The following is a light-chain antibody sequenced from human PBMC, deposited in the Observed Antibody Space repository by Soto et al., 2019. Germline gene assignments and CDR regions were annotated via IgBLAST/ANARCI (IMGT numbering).Light chain of an antibody. V-gene: IGLV2-14*01. Sequence: QSALTQPASVSGSPGQSITISCTGTSSDVGCYNYVSWYQQHPGKAPKLMIYDVSNRPSGVSNRFSGSKSVNTASLTIAVLHAEDADDYYFCSNTSSSAVVFGGGTKVTVL. CDR2: DVS. J-gene: IGLJ2*01. CDR3: CSNTSSSAVV. CDR1: SSDVGCYNY.